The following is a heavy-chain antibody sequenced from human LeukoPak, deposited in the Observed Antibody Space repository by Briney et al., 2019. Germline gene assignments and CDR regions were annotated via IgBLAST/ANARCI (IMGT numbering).Heavy chain of an antibody. V-gene: IGHV1-69-2*01. D-gene: IGHD6-19*01. Sequence: ALVKVSCKVSGYTFTDYYMHWVQQAPGKGLEWMGLVDPDDSETIYAEKFQGRVTIPADTSTDTAYMELSSLRSEDTAVYYCATDHGSGWYSGFDYWGQGTLVTVSS. J-gene: IGHJ4*02. CDR2: VDPDDSET. CDR3: ATDHGSGWYSGFDY. CDR1: GYTFTDYY.